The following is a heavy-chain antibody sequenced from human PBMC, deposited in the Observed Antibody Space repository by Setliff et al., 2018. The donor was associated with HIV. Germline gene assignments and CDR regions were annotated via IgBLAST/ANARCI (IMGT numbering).Heavy chain of an antibody. Sequence: SETLSLTCSVSGDSISSGSFHWTWIRQSAGKGLEWIGHIYTNGYTNYNPSLKSRVTISVDTSKNQFSLRLDSVTATDTALYFCARALTTINEDAFDIWGQGTMVTVSS. CDR2: IYTNGYT. CDR1: GDSISSGSFH. CDR3: ARALTTINEDAFDI. V-gene: IGHV4-61*09. D-gene: IGHD4-17*01. J-gene: IGHJ3*02.